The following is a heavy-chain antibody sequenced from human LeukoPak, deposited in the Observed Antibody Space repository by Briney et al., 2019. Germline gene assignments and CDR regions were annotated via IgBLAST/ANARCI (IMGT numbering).Heavy chain of an antibody. V-gene: IGHV3-33*06. Sequence: GGSLRLSCAASGFTFSSYGMHWVRQAPGKGLEWVAVIWYDGSNKYYADSVKGRFTISRDNSKNTLYLQMNSLRAEDTAVYYCAKWGDYDVLTGYYVSDYWGQGTLVTVSS. CDR1: GFTFSSYG. J-gene: IGHJ4*02. CDR2: IWYDGSNK. D-gene: IGHD3-9*01. CDR3: AKWGDYDVLTGYYVSDY.